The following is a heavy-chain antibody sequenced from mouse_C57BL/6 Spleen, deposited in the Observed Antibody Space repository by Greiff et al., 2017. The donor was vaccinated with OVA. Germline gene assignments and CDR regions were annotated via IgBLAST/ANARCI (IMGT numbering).Heavy chain of an antibody. J-gene: IGHJ3*01. CDR3: ARRGSSFPFAY. CDR1: GYTFTSYG. CDR2: IYPRSGNT. Sequence: QVQLQQSGAELARPGASVKLSCKASGYTFTSYGISWVKQRTGQGLEWIGEIYPRSGNTYYNEKFKGKATLTADKSSSTAYMELRSLTSEDSAVDFCARRGSSFPFAYWGQGTLVTVSA. D-gene: IGHD1-1*01. V-gene: IGHV1-81*01.